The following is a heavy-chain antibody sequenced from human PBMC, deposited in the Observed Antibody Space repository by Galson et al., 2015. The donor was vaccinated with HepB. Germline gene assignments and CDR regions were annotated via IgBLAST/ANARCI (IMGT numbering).Heavy chain of an antibody. Sequence: SETLSLTCSVSGGSITSYYWSWIRQPPGKGLEWIGYIYFSGSTNYNPSLKSRVIVSVDTSKNHFSLKLTSVTAADTAVYYCARLSPANYDYVWGSYRLNSFDYWGQGTLVTVSS. CDR2: IYFSGST. D-gene: IGHD3-16*02. CDR3: ARLSPANYDYVWGSYRLNSFDY. CDR1: GGSITSYY. J-gene: IGHJ4*02. V-gene: IGHV4-59*01.